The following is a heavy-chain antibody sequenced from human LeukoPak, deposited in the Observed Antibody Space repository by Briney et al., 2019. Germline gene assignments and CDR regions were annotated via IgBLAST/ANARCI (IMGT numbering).Heavy chain of an antibody. CDR3: ARQPIVVVVAAQGEGFDY. D-gene: IGHD2-15*01. V-gene: IGHV4-39*01. Sequence: SETLSLTYTVSGGSISSSSYYWGWIRQPPGKGLEWIGSIYYSGSTYYNPSLKSRVTISVDTSKNQFSLKLSSVTAADTAVYYCARQPIVVVVAAQGEGFDYWGQGTLVTVSS. CDR1: GGSISSSSYY. CDR2: IYYSGST. J-gene: IGHJ4*02.